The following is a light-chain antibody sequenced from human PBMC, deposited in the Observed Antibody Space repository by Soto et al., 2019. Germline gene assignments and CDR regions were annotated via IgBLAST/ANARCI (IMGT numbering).Light chain of an antibody. Sequence: DIVMTQSPLSLPVTPGEPASISCRSSQSLLHSNGYNYLDWYLQTPGQSPQLLIYLGSNRASGVPDRLSGSGSGKDFTLKISRVEAEDVGVYYCMQALQTRTFGQGTKVEIK. V-gene: IGKV2-28*01. CDR3: MQALQTRT. CDR2: LGS. J-gene: IGKJ1*01. CDR1: QSLLHSNGYNY.